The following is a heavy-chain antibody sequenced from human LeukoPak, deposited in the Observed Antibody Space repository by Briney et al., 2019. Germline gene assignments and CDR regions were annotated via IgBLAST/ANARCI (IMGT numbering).Heavy chain of an antibody. V-gene: IGHV4-34*01. CDR1: GGSFSGYY. Sequence: PSETLSLTCAVYGGSFSGYYWSWIRQPPGKGLEWIGEINHSGSTNYNPSLKSRVTISVDTSKNQFSLKLSSVTAADTAVYYCARRLRAGRLDYWGQGTLVTVSS. D-gene: IGHD3-10*01. J-gene: IGHJ4*02. CDR2: INHSGST. CDR3: ARRLRAGRLDY.